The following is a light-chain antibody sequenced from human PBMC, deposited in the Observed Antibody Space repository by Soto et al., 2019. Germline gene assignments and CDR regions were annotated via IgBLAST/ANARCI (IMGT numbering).Light chain of an antibody. J-gene: IGLJ2*01. CDR2: DVN. CDR1: GSDVGGYHY. Sequence: QSALTQPRSVSGSPGQSVTLSCTGTGSDVGGYHYVSWYQHHPGKAPKIIIFDVNQRPSGVPDRFSGSKSGNTASLTISGLQTEDEADYYCCSYAGSYTLVFGGETKLTV. CDR3: CSYAGSYTLV. V-gene: IGLV2-11*01.